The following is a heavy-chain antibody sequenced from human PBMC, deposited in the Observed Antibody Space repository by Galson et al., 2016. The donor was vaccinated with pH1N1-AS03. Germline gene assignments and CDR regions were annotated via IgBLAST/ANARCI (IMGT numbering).Heavy chain of an antibody. CDR3: ARGPVSYSNYWFPPPDY. V-gene: IGHV3-64*01. CDR2: IRGNGVST. Sequence: SLSLSCAASGFTFSSYAMYWVRQAPGKGLEYVSAIRGNGVSTYYANSVKGRFTISRDNSKDTLYLQMGSLRAEDMAVYYCARGPVSYSNYWFPPPDYWGQGTLVTVSS. J-gene: IGHJ4*02. CDR1: GFTFSSYA. D-gene: IGHD6-13*01.